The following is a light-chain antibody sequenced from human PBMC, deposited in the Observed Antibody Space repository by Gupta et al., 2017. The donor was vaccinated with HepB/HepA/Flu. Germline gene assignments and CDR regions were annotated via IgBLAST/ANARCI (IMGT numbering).Light chain of an antibody. CDR3: AAWDDSLNAYV. CDR2: SNN. V-gene: IGLV1-44*01. Sequence: QSVLTQPPSASGTPGQRVTISCYGSSSNIGSNTVNWYQQHPGTAPKVLVYSNNQRPSGVPDRLSGSKSGTSASLAISGLQSEDEADYYCAAWDDSLNAYVFGTGTKVTVL. CDR1: SSNIGSNT. J-gene: IGLJ1*01.